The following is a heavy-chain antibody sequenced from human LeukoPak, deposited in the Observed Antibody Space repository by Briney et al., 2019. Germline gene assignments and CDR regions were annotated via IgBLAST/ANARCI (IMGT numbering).Heavy chain of an antibody. J-gene: IGHJ4*02. CDR1: GFTFSSYA. Sequence: GGSLRLSCAASGFTFSSYAMHWVRQAPGKGLEWVAVISYDGSNKYYADSVKGRFTISRDNSKNTLYLQMNSLRAEDTAVYYCAKEAYYDILTGYYGSYYFDYWGQGTLVTVSS. CDR2: ISYDGSNK. V-gene: IGHV3-30-3*01. D-gene: IGHD3-9*01. CDR3: AKEAYYDILTGYYGSYYFDY.